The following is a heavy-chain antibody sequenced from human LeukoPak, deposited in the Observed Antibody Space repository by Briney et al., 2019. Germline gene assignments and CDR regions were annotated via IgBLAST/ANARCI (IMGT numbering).Heavy chain of an antibody. Sequence: PSGGSLRLSCAGSGLTFSSHGMSWVRQAPGKGLEWVSLISGSGGGTYYADSVKGRFTISRDNSKNTLYLQMDSLRAEDTAVYYCARDLTGSYTFDYWGQGTLVTVSS. CDR1: GLTFSSHG. CDR2: ISGSGGGT. CDR3: ARDLTGSYTFDY. J-gene: IGHJ4*02. D-gene: IGHD1-26*01. V-gene: IGHV3-23*01.